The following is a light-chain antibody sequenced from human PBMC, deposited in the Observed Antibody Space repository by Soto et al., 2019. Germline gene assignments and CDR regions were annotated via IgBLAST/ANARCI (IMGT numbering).Light chain of an antibody. CDR2: GAS. J-gene: IGKJ1*01. Sequence: EIVMTQSPATLSVSPGERATFSCRASQSVSSNLAWYQQKPGQAPRLLIYGASTRATGIPARFSGSGSGTEFTLTITSLQSEDFAVYYCQQYKKWPWTFGQGTKVDIK. CDR1: QSVSSN. V-gene: IGKV3-15*01. CDR3: QQYKKWPWT.